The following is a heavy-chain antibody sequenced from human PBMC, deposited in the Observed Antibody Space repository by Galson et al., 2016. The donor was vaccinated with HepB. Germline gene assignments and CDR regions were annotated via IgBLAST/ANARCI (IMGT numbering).Heavy chain of an antibody. Sequence: SLRLSCAASGFTFTTYGMHWVRQAPGKGLESVAIISFDGTNKYYADSVKGRVTISRDNSNNTLYLQMTSLSPEDTAVYYRARDKSFYYYGMDVWGQGTTVTVSS. J-gene: IGHJ6*02. CDR1: GFTFTTYG. CDR2: ISFDGTNK. CDR3: ARDKSFYYYGMDV. V-gene: IGHV3-30*03.